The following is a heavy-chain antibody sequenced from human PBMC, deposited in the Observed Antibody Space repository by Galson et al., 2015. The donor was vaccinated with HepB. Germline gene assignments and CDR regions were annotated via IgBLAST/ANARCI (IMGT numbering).Heavy chain of an antibody. J-gene: IGHJ4*02. Sequence: SLRLSCAASGFTLSTFWMAWVRQAPGKGLEWVANIKQDGNERHYVDSVKGRLTISRDNAKNSLYLQMNSLRAEDTAVYYCARVGCSGGSCYPPYYFDYWGQGTLVTVSS. D-gene: IGHD2-15*01. CDR1: GFTLSTFW. CDR2: IKQDGNER. CDR3: ARVGCSGGSCYPPYYFDY. V-gene: IGHV3-7*01.